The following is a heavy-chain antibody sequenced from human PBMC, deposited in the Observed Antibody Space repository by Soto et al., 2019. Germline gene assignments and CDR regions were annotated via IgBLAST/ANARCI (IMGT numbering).Heavy chain of an antibody. CDR2: IYYSGST. J-gene: IGHJ4*02. D-gene: IGHD1-26*01. Sequence: SETLSLTCTVSGGSVNSGIYYWSWIRQPPGKGLERIGYIYYSGSTNYNPSLKSRVTISVDTSKNQFSLKLSSVTAADTAVYYCARAYSGSYFDYWGQGTLVTVSS. CDR1: GGSVNSGIYY. V-gene: IGHV4-61*01. CDR3: ARAYSGSYFDY.